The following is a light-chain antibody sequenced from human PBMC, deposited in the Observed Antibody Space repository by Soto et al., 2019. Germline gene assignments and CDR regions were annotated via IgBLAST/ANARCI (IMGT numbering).Light chain of an antibody. V-gene: IGLV7-46*01. CDR1: TGTVTSGHY. Sequence: QAVVTQETSMSVSPGGTVTLTCGSSTGTVTSGHYPYWFQQQPGQAPRALIYDTSNKQSWTPARFSGSLLGGKAALTLSGAQHEDEADYYCLLPYSDAWVFGGGTKLTVL. CDR3: LLPYSDAWV. J-gene: IGLJ3*02. CDR2: DTS.